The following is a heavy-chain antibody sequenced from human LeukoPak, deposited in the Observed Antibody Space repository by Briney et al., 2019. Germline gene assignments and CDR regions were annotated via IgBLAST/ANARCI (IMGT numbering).Heavy chain of an antibody. J-gene: IGHJ5*02. D-gene: IGHD2-2*01. CDR2: IYYGGST. V-gene: IGHV4-59*01. CDR3: AREGQLLENWFDP. CDR1: VGSISIYY. Sequence: SETLSLTCTVSVGSISIYYWSWIRQPPGKGLEWIGYIYYGGSTNYNPSLKSRVTISVDTSKNQFSLKLRSETAADTAVYYCAREGQLLENWFDPWGQGTLVTVSS.